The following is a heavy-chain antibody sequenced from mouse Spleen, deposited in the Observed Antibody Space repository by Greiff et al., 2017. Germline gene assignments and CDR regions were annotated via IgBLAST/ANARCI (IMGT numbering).Heavy chain of an antibody. CDR1: GYTFTSYW. D-gene: IGHD2-5*01. V-gene: IGHV1-53*01. J-gene: IGHJ3*01. CDR2: INPSNGGT. Sequence: QVQLQQPGTELVKPGASVKLSCKASGYTFTSYWMHWVKERPGQGLEWIGNINPSNGGTKYNEKFKSKATLTVDKSSSTAYMQLSSLTSEDSAVYYCARSGAYYSNSAWFAYWGQGTLVTVSA. CDR3: ARSGAYYSNSAWFAY.